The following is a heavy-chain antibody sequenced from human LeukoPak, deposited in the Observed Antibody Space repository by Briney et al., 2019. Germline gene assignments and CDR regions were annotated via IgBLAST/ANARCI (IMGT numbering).Heavy chain of an antibody. V-gene: IGHV3-64*01. Sequence: GGSLRLSCAASGFTFSSYAMHWVRQAPGKGLEYVSAISSNGGSTYYANSVKGRFTISRDNSKNTLYLQMGSLRAEDMAVYYCARDQGSYPYYFDYWGQGTLVTASS. CDR1: GFTFSSYA. CDR2: ISSNGGST. J-gene: IGHJ4*02. CDR3: ARDQGSYPYYFDY. D-gene: IGHD1-26*01.